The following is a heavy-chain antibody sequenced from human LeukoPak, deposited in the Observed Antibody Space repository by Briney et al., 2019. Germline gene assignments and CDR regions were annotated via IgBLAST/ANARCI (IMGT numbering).Heavy chain of an antibody. Sequence: PSQTLSLTCTVSGGSISSGGYYWSWIRQHPGKRLEWIGYIYYSGSTYYNPSLKSRVTISVDTSKNQFSLKLSSVTAADTAVYYCARGKPDNWNLDYWGQGTLVTVSS. CDR3: ARGKPDNWNLDY. V-gene: IGHV4-31*03. D-gene: IGHD1-20*01. J-gene: IGHJ4*02. CDR1: GGSISSGGYY. CDR2: IYYSGST.